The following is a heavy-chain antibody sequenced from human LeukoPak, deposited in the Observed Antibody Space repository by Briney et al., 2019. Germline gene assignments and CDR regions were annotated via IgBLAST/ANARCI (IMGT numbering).Heavy chain of an antibody. CDR2: FSTSSSYI. J-gene: IGHJ5*02. Sequence: GGSLRLSCAASGFTFSSYSMNWVRQAPGKGLEWVSFFSTSSSYIHNADSVKGRFTISRDNSKNTLYLQMNSLRAEDTAVYYCARGWRFWICKFCWFDPWGQGTLVTVSS. D-gene: IGHD3-3*01. CDR1: GFTFSSYS. V-gene: IGHV3-21*01. CDR3: ARGWRFWICKFCWFDP.